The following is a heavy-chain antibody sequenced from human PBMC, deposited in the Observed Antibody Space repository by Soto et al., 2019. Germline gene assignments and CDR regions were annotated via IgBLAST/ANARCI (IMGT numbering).Heavy chain of an antibody. V-gene: IGHV3-30*04. CDR2: ISYDGSNK. CDR1: GFTFSSYA. D-gene: IGHD6-6*01. Sequence: GGSLRLSCAASGFTFSSYAMHWVRQAPGKGLEWVAVISYDGSNKYYADSVKGRFTISRDNSKNTLYLQMNSLRAEDTAVYYCARARIAARPEYFQHWGQGTLVTVSS. CDR3: ARARIAARPEYFQH. J-gene: IGHJ1*01.